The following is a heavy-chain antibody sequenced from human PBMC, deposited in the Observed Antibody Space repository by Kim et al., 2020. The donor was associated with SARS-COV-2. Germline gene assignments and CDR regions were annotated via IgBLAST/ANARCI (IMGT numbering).Heavy chain of an antibody. D-gene: IGHD6-13*01. CDR2: MNPNSGNT. Sequence: ASVKVSCKASGYTFTSYDINWVRQATGQGLEWMGWMNPNSGNTGYAQKFQGRVTMTRNTSISTAYMELSSLRSEDTAVYHCARVRSTAAGDMFNWFDPWGQGTLVTVSS. CDR1: GYTFTSYD. J-gene: IGHJ5*02. V-gene: IGHV1-8*01. CDR3: ARVRSTAAGDMFNWFDP.